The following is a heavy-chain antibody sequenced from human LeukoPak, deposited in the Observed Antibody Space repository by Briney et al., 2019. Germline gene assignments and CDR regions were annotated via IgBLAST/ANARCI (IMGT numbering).Heavy chain of an antibody. CDR2: ISSSSNTI. Sequence: PGGSLRLSCAASGFSFSYYDMNWVRQAPGKGLEWVSYISSSSNTIYYAESVKGRFTISRDNAKNLLYLQMKSLRDEDTAVYYCARDISSGWTWDWYFDLWGRGTRVTLSS. D-gene: IGHD6-19*01. J-gene: IGHJ2*01. CDR1: GFSFSYYD. V-gene: IGHV3-48*02. CDR3: ARDISSGWTWDWYFDL.